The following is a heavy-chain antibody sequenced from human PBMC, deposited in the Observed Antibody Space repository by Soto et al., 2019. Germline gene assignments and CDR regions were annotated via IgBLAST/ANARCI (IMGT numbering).Heavy chain of an antibody. CDR3: ARDRYFDWLRVVTFDY. V-gene: IGHV1-18*01. CDR1: GYTFTSYG. J-gene: IGHJ4*02. CDR2: ISAYNGNT. Sequence: QVQLVQSGAEVKKPGASVKVSCKASGYTFTSYGISWVRQAPGQGLEWMGWISAYNGNTNYAQKLQGRVTMTTDTSTSTAYMELRSLRSDDTSVYYCARDRYFDWLRVVTFDYWGQGTLVTVSS. D-gene: IGHD3-9*01.